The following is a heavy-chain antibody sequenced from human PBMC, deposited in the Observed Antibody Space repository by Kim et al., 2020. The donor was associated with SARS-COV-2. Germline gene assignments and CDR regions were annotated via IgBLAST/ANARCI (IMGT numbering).Heavy chain of an antibody. V-gene: IGHV3-13*01. CDR2: IGTAGDT. CDR1: GFTFSSYD. CDR3: AKGPGGAARRRGDYYYGMDV. J-gene: IGHJ6*02. Sequence: GGSLRLSCAASGFTFSSYDMHWVRQATGKGLEWVSAIGTAGDTYYPGSVKGRFTISRENAKNSLYLQMNSLRAGDTAVYYCAKGPGGAARRRGDYYYGMDVWGQGTTVTVSS. D-gene: IGHD6-6*01.